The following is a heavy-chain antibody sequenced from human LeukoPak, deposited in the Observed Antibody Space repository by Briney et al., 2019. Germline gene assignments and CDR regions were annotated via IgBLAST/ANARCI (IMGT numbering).Heavy chain of an antibody. J-gene: IGHJ3*02. CDR2: IHTSGTT. CDR3: ATTAVPATYGAFDI. D-gene: IGHD2-2*01. Sequence: SQTLSLTCTVSGGSLTSGNYFWGWIRQPAGKALEWIGRIHTSGTTTYNPSLKSRITISVDSSKNLLSLKLNSVTAADTAVYYCATTAVPATYGAFDIWGQGTMVTVSS. V-gene: IGHV4-61*02. CDR1: GGSLTSGNYF.